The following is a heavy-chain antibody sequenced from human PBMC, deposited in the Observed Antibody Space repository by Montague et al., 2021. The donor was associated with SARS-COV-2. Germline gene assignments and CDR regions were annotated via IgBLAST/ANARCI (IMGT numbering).Heavy chain of an antibody. CDR3: ARLGDGVVPSPILGVGPYYSYYYMDV. V-gene: IGHV4-34*01. CDR1: GGSFSGYY. CDR2: INHSGST. D-gene: IGHD3-10*01. Sequence: SETLSLTCAVYGGSFSGYYWRWIRQPPGKGLEWIGEINHSGSTNYNPSLKSRVTISVDTSKNQFSLKLTSVAAADTAVYYCARLGDGVVPSPILGVGPYYSYYYMDVWGKGTTVTVSS. J-gene: IGHJ6*03.